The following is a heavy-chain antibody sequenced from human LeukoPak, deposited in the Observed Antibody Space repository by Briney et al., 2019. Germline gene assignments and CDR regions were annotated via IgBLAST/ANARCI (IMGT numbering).Heavy chain of an antibody. CDR1: GYTFTSYD. CDR2: MNVNNVNT. J-gene: IGHJ4*02. Sequence: ASVNVSCKASGYTFTSYDINWVRQATGQGLEWLGWMNVNNVNTGYAQKFQGRVTMTRNTSISTAYMELSRLRCEDTGVYFCERGGYRSDYWGQGTLVTVSS. CDR3: ERGGYRSDY. V-gene: IGHV1-8*01. D-gene: IGHD5-24*01.